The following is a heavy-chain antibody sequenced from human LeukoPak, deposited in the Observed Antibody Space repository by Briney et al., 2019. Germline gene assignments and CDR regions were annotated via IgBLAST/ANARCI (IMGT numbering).Heavy chain of an antibody. J-gene: IGHJ4*02. CDR3: AKGHCTNGICWLD. V-gene: IGHV3-53*01. Sequence: GGSLRLSCAASGFTFSSTYMSWVRQAQGKGLEWVSIIYSAGSTYYTDSVKGGFTISRDNSKNTLYLQMNSLRAEDTAVYYCAKGHCTNGICWLDWGQGTLVTVSS. CDR2: IYSAGST. D-gene: IGHD2-8*01. CDR1: GFTFSSTY.